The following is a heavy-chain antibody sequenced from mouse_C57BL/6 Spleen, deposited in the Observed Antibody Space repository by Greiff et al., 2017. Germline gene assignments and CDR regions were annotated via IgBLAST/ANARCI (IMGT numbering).Heavy chain of an antibody. CDR3: ARHPPDV. V-gene: IGHV5-12*01. J-gene: IGHJ1*03. Sequence: EVKLMESGGGLVQPGGSLKLSCAASGFTFSDYYMYWVRQTPEKRLEWVAYISNGGGSTYYPDTVKGRFTISRDNAKNTLYLQMSRLKSEDTAMYYCARHPPDVWGTGTTVTVSS. CDR1: GFTFSDYY. CDR2: ISNGGGST.